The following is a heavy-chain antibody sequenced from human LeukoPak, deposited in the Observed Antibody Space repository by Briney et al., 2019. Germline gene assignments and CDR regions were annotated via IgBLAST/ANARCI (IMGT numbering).Heavy chain of an antibody. CDR3: ARRGYSGYGYYYDSSGSGDY. CDR1: GGSISSGDYY. Sequence: SQTLSLTCTVSGGSISSGDYYWSWIRQPPGKGLEWIGSIYYSGSTYYNLSLKSRVTISVDTSKNQFSLKLSSVTAADTAVYYCARRGYSGYGYYYDSSGSGDYWGQGTLVTVSS. CDR2: IYYSGST. J-gene: IGHJ4*02. V-gene: IGHV4-39*01. D-gene: IGHD3-22*01.